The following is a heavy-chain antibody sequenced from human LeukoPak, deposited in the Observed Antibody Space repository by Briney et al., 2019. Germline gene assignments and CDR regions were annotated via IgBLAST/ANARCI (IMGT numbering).Heavy chain of an antibody. Sequence: GVSLRLSCTASGFTLGSHDMHWVRQTTGEGLEWVAAIASGFQTFYAGSVKGRFTVSREDAKNSLYLQMNSLRAGDTAVYYCVREARGYHYTYVDYWGQGTLVTVSS. CDR2: IASGFQT. V-gene: IGHV3-13*01. J-gene: IGHJ4*02. CDR1: GFTLGSHD. CDR3: VREARGYHYTYVDY. D-gene: IGHD5-18*01.